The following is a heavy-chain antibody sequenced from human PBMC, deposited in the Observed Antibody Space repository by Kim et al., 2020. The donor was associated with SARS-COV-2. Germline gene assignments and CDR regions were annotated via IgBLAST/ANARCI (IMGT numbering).Heavy chain of an antibody. J-gene: IGHJ4*02. V-gene: IGHV1-2*02. D-gene: IGHD5-18*01. Sequence: YAQKFQGRVTMTRGTSISTLYMELTSLRSDDTAVYYCARSSGTAVVSYAYWGQGTLVTVSS. CDR3: ARSSGTAVVSYAY.